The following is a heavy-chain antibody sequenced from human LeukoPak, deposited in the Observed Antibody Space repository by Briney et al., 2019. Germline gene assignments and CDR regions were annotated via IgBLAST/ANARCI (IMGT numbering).Heavy chain of an antibody. V-gene: IGHV3-66*01. J-gene: IGHJ4*02. CDR2: IYSDGTT. CDR1: GXTVSSNY. CDR3: ARDFLPSAGSIFDY. D-gene: IGHD6-13*01. Sequence: GGSLRLSCAASGXTVSSNYMSWVRQAPGKGLEWVSLIYSDGTTLYADYAKGRFTISRDNSKNKLYLQMNSLRAEDTAVYYCARDFLPSAGSIFDYWGQGTLVTVSS.